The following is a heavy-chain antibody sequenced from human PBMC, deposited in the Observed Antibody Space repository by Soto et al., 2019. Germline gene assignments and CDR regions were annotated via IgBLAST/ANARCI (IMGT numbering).Heavy chain of an antibody. CDR1: GGSISSGDYH. J-gene: IGHJ6*02. V-gene: IGHV4-30-4*02. CDR3: ARDSRTPSGGMDV. CDR2: IYYSAST. Sequence: SATLSFTCTVSGGSISSGDYHWTWIRQPPGKGLEWIGAIYYSASTYYNPSLVSRITISIDTSKNQFSLKLTSVTAADTAVYYCARDSRTPSGGMDVWGQGTTVTVSS.